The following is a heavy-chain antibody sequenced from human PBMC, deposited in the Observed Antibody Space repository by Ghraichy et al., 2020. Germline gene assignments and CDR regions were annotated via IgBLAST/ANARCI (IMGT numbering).Heavy chain of an antibody. Sequence: GSLRLSCAASGFTFSSFGMDWVRQAPGKGLEWVAFIRFDGSNEYYAGSVKGRFTISRDNSNNTLYLQMNSLRPEDTAVYYCAKCVVRDNNWFDLWGQGTLVTVSS. CDR2: IRFDGSNE. CDR3: AKCVVRDNNWFDL. J-gene: IGHJ5*02. D-gene: IGHD3-10*01. CDR1: GFTFSSFG. V-gene: IGHV3-30*02.